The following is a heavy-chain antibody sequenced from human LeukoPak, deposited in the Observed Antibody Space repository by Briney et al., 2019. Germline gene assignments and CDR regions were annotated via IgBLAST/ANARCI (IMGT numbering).Heavy chain of an antibody. CDR2: IRSKANSYVI. CDR1: GFTFGGSA. Sequence: GGSLTLSCAASGFTFGGSAMHWVRQASGKGLEWVGRIRSKANSYVIGYGGSVKGRFTISRDDEKNRAYLQMNSRKAEDRAVYYCTRHEEVIVEDWFDLWGQGTLVSVSS. CDR3: TRHEEVIVEDWFDL. J-gene: IGHJ5*02. V-gene: IGHV3-73*01. D-gene: IGHD3-22*01.